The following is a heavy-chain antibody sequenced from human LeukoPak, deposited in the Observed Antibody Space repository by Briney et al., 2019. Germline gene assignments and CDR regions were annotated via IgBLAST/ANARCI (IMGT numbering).Heavy chain of an antibody. CDR1: GYSISSGYY. CDR3: ARLPTMVRGVIKGYYFDY. V-gene: IGHV4-38-2*02. D-gene: IGHD3-10*01. Sequence: TSETLSLTCTVSGYSISSGYYWGWIRQPPGKGLEWIGSIYHSGSTYYNPSLKSRVTISVDTSKNQFSLKLSSVTAADTAVYYCARLPTMVRGVIKGYYFDYWGQGTLVTVSS. CDR2: IYHSGST. J-gene: IGHJ4*02.